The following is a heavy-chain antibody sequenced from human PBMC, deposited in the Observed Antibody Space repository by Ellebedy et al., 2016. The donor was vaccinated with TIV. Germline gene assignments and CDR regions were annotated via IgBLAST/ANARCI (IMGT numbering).Heavy chain of an antibody. CDR1: GFTFSSSA. CDR2: LSGSGDGT. V-gene: IGHV3-23*01. Sequence: GESLKISCAASGFTFSSSAMSWVRQAPGKGLEWVSALSGSGDGTYYADSVKGRFTISRDNSKNTVYLQMNSLRAEDTAVYYCAKRAAAAGSSDYYGMDVWGQGTTVTVAS. D-gene: IGHD6-13*01. J-gene: IGHJ6*02. CDR3: AKRAAAAGSSDYYGMDV.